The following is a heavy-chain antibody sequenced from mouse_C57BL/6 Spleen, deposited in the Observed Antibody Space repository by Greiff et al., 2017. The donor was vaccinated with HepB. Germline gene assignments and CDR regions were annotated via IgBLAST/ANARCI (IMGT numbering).Heavy chain of an antibody. V-gene: IGHV5-17*01. D-gene: IGHD2-1*01. CDR3: ARIYYGNYAMDY. Sequence: DVKLVESGGGLVQPGGSLKLSCAASGFTFSDYGMHWVRQAPEKGLEWVAYISSGSSTIYYADTVKGRFTISRDNAKNTLFLQMTSLESEDTAMYYCARIYYGNYAMDYWGQGTSVTVSS. CDR1: GFTFSDYG. J-gene: IGHJ4*01. CDR2: ISSGSSTI.